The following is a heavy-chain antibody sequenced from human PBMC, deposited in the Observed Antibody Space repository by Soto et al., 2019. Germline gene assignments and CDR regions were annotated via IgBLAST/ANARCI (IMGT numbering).Heavy chain of an antibody. CDR1: GFTVSSNY. J-gene: IGHJ6*02. Sequence: VGSLRLSGAASGFTVSSNYMSWVRQAPGKGLEWVSVIYSGGSTYYADSVKGRSTISRDNSKNTLYLQMNSLRAEDTAVYYCARDTYYYDSSGDYGMDVWGQGTTVTVSS. CDR3: ARDTYYYDSSGDYGMDV. V-gene: IGHV3-53*01. CDR2: IYSGGST. D-gene: IGHD3-22*01.